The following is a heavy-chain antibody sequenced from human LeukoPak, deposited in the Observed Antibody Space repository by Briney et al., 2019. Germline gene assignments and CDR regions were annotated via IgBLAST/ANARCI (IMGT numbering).Heavy chain of an antibody. J-gene: IGHJ4*02. Sequence: GRSLRLSCAASGFTFSTYGMHWVRQAPGKGLEWVAVISYDGTNKYYADSVKGRFTISRDDSKNTLYLQMNSLRAEDTAMYYCAKDKWGFDSSGMVDYWGQGTLVTVSS. CDR2: ISYDGTNK. V-gene: IGHV3-30*18. D-gene: IGHD6-19*01. CDR3: AKDKWGFDSSGMVDY. CDR1: GFTFSTYG.